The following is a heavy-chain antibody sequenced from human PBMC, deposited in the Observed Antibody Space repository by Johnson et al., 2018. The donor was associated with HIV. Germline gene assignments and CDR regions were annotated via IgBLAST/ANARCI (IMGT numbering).Heavy chain of an antibody. J-gene: IGHJ3*02. CDR2: ISWDGGST. CDR3: AKGRDGDSDAFDI. V-gene: IGHV3-43*01. CDR1: GFTFDVYT. D-gene: IGHD4-17*01. Sequence: EVQLVESGGRVVRPGGSLRLSCAASGFTFDVYTMHWVRQAPGKGLEWVSLISWDGGSTYYADSVKGRFTISRDNSKNSLYLQMNSLRTEDTALYYCAKGRDGDSDAFDIWGQGTMVTVSS.